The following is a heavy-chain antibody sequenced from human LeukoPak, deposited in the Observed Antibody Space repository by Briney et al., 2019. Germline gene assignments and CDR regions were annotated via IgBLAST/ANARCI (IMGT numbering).Heavy chain of an antibody. CDR3: ARGASWIDF. Sequence: PSETLSLTCAVSGDSISSPGYSWSWIRQPPGKGLEWIGYIYRSGSTYYNPSLKSRVTMSVDRSKNQFSLKVTSVTAADTAAYYCARGASWIDFWGPGTLVTVSS. D-gene: IGHD1-1*01. V-gene: IGHV4-30-2*01. CDR1: GDSISSPGYS. J-gene: IGHJ4*02. CDR2: IYRSGST.